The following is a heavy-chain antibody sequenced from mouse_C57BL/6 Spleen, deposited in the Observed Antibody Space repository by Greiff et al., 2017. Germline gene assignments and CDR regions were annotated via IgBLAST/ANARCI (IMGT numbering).Heavy chain of an antibody. D-gene: IGHD1-1*01. CDR2: IEPSDSST. Sequence: QVQLQQPGAELVMPGASVKLSCKASGYPFTSYWMHWVKQRPGQGLEWIGEIEPSDSSTNYNQKFTGQSTLTVDKSSSTAYMQLSSLTSEDSAVYYCATTVVGGGYWGKGTTLTVYS. CDR3: ATTVVGGGY. V-gene: IGHV1-69*01. J-gene: IGHJ2*01. CDR1: GYPFTSYW.